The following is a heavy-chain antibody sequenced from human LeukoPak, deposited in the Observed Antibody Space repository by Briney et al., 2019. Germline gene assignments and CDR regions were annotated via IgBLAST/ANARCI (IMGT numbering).Heavy chain of an antibody. V-gene: IGHV4-59*01. CDR3: ACCGDSGYAFDY. J-gene: IGHJ4*02. D-gene: IGHD5-12*01. CDR1: GGSISSFY. Sequence: SETLSLTCTVSGGSISSFYWSWIRQPPGKGLQWIGYIYYSGITRYNPSLESRVTITVDTSKNQFSLKLSSVTTADTAVYYCACCGDSGYAFDYWGQGILVTVSS. CDR2: IYYSGIT.